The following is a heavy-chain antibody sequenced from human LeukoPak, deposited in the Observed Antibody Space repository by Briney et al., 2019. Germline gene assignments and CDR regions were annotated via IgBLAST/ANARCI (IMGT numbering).Heavy chain of an antibody. Sequence: PSETLSLTCTVSGGSISSYYWSWIRQPPGKGLEWSGYIYYSGSTNYNPSLKSRVTISVDTSKNQFSLKLSSVTAADTAVYYCARMDFWSGYGFDYWGQGTLVTVSS. J-gene: IGHJ4*02. CDR1: GGSISSYY. V-gene: IGHV4-59*08. CDR3: ARMDFWSGYGFDY. D-gene: IGHD3-3*01. CDR2: IYYSGST.